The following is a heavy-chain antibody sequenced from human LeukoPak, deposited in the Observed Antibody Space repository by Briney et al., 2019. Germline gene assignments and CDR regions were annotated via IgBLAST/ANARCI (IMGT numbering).Heavy chain of an antibody. CDR1: GFTFSIYS. V-gene: IGHV3-21*01. Sequence: PGGSLRLSCAASGFTFSIYSMNWVRQAPGKGLEWVSSINSDSSYISYADSVKGRFTISRDNAKNSLFLQMNSLRAEDTAVYYCARKACSGGSCYSFNWFDPWGQGTLVTVSS. J-gene: IGHJ5*02. D-gene: IGHD2-15*01. CDR2: INSDSSYI. CDR3: ARKACSGGSCYSFNWFDP.